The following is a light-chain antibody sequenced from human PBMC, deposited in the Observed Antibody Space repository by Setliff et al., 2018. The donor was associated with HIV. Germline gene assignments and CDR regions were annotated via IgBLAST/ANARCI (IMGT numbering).Light chain of an antibody. CDR3: SSYAGNNTCV. J-gene: IGLJ1*01. Sequence: QSALTQPPSAFGSPGQSVTISCTGTSSDVGGYNYVSWYQQHPGKAPKVMIYEVTKRPSGVPDRFSGSKSGNTASLTVSGLQAEDEADYYCSSYAGNNTCVFGSGTKVTVL. V-gene: IGLV2-8*01. CDR1: SSDVGGYNY. CDR2: EVT.